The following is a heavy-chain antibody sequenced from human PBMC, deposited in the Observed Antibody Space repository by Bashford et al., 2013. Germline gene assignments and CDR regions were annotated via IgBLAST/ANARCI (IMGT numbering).Heavy chain of an antibody. V-gene: IGHV3-21*01. D-gene: IGHD6-13*01. CDR2: ISSSSSYI. Sequence: GSLRLSCAASGFTFSSYSMNWVRQAPGKGLEWVSSISSSSSYIYYADSVKGRFTISRDNAKNSLYLQMNSLRAEDTAVYYCARAYSSSWHFDYWGQGTLVTVSS. CDR1: GFTFSSYS. CDR3: ARAYSSSWHFDY. J-gene: IGHJ4*02.